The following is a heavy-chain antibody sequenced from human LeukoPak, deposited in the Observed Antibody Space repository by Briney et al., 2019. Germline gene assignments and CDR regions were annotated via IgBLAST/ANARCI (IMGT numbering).Heavy chain of an antibody. V-gene: IGHV1-18*01. CDR3: ARSDFGGAADY. CDR2: ISGYNGNT. J-gene: IGHJ4*02. Sequence: ASVKVSCKASGYTFTSYDINWVRQATGQGLEWMGWISGYNGNTNYAQKLQGRVTMTTDTSTSTAFMELRSLRSDDTAIYCCARSDFGGAADYWGQGTLVTVS. CDR1: GYTFTSYD. D-gene: IGHD4-23*01.